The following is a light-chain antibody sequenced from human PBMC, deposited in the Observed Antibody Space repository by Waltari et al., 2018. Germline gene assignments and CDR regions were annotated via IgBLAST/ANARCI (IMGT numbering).Light chain of an antibody. CDR1: SSDVGFYNY. CDR3: NSYAGSSSWV. Sequence: QSALTQPASVSGSPGQSITISCTGTSSDVGFYNYVSWYQQHPGKAPKLMVYDVRGRPSGVSNRFSSSKSGNTASLTISGLHAEDEADYYCNSYAGSSSWVFGGGTKLTVL. V-gene: IGLV2-14*01. J-gene: IGLJ3*02. CDR2: DVR.